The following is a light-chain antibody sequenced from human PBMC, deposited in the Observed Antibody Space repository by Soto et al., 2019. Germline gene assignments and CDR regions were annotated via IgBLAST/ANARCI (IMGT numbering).Light chain of an antibody. CDR1: QGISSR. J-gene: IGKJ5*01. V-gene: IGKV1-12*01. Sequence: DIQMTQSPSSVSASVGDRVTITCRASQGISSRLAWYQQKSGKAPNPLIYAASNLQSGVPSRFSGSGSGTDFALTISSLQPEDSATYYCQQTNSFPITFGQGTRLEIK. CDR3: QQTNSFPIT. CDR2: AAS.